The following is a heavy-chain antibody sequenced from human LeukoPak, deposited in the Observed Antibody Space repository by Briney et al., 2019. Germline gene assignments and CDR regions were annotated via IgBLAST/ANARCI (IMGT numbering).Heavy chain of an antibody. V-gene: IGHV3-23*01. CDR2: ISGSGGST. CDR1: GFTFSSYA. Sequence: GGSLRLSCAASGFTFSSYAMSWVRQAPVKGLEWVAAISGSGGSTYYADSVKGRFTISRDNSKNTLYLQMNSLRAEDTAVYYCAKVVKYLFPYYGMDVWGQGTTVTVSS. J-gene: IGHJ6*02. D-gene: IGHD2-21*01. CDR3: AKVVKYLFPYYGMDV.